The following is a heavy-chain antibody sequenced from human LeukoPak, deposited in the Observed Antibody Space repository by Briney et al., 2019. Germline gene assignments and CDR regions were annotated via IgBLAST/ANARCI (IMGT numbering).Heavy chain of an antibody. CDR1: GDSISSDGYS. CDR2: IYHSGST. D-gene: IGHD2-15*01. J-gene: IGHJ6*02. CDR3: ARETRYCSGGSCYSGMDV. Sequence: SETLSLTCAVSGDSISSDGYSWSWIRQPPGKGLEWIGYIYHSGSTYYIPSFKSRVTISVDRSKNQFSLELSSVTAADTAVYYCARETRYCSGGSCYSGMDVWGQGTTVTVSS. V-gene: IGHV4-30-2*01.